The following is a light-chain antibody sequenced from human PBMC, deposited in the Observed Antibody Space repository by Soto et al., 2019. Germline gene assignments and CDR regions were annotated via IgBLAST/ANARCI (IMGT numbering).Light chain of an antibody. CDR2: KAS. V-gene: IGKV1-5*03. CDR3: QHYNSYSEA. J-gene: IGKJ1*01. Sequence: DIQMPPSPSTLSASVGDRVTITCRASHSIYSWLAWYQQKPGRAPNLLIYKASTLKSGVPSRFSGSGSGTEFTLTISSLQPDEFATYYCQHYNSYSEAFGQGTKVDIK. CDR1: HSIYSW.